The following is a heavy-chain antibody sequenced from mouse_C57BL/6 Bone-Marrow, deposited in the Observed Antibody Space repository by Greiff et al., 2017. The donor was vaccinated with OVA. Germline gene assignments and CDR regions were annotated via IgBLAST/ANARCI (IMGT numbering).Heavy chain of an antibody. CDR3: TRPSATRRWFAY. D-gene: IGHD1-2*01. V-gene: IGHV5-9-1*02. Sequence: EVMLVESGEGLVKPGGSLKLSCAASGFTFSSYAMSWVRQTPEKRLEWVAYISSGGDYIYYADTVKGRFTISRDNARNTLYLQMSSLKSEDTAMYYCTRPSATRRWFAYWGQGTLATVSA. CDR2: ISSGGDYI. CDR1: GFTFSSYA. J-gene: IGHJ3*01.